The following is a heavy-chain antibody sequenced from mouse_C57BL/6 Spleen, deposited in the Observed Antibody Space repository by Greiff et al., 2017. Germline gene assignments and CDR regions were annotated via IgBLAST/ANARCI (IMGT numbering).Heavy chain of an antibody. Sequence: QVQLQQPGAELVMPGASVKLSCKASGYTFTSYWMHWVKQRPGQGLEWIGEIDPSDSYTNYNQKFKGKSRLAVDKSSITAYMQLISLASEDSAVCYCARYPDAMDYWGQGTSVTGSS. CDR1: GYTFTSYW. CDR3: ARYPDAMDY. V-gene: IGHV1-69*01. J-gene: IGHJ4*01. CDR2: IDPSDSYT.